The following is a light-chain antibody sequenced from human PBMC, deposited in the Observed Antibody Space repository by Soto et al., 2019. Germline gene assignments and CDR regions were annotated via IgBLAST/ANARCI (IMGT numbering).Light chain of an antibody. J-gene: IGLJ2*01. Sequence: QSALTQPASVSGSPGQSITISCTGTSSDVGGYNYVSWYQQHPGTAPRLMIYEVSKRPSGVSNRFSGSKSGNTASLTISWLQAGDEADYFCSSYTSSNTLDVVFGGGTKLTVL. CDR2: EVS. CDR1: SSDVGGYNY. V-gene: IGLV2-14*01. CDR3: SSYTSSNTLDVV.